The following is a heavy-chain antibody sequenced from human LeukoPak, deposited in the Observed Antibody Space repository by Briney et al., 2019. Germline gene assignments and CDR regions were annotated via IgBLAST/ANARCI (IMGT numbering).Heavy chain of an antibody. CDR2: THTSGST. CDR3: ARHHYQLSALDY. Sequence: SETLSLTCTVSGGSISSSSYYWGWIRQPPGKGLEWIGRTHTSGSTSYNPSLKSRVTISVDTSKNQFSLKLSSVAAADTAVYYCARHHYQLSALDYWGQGTLVTVSS. D-gene: IGHD2-2*01. V-gene: IGHV4-39*01. J-gene: IGHJ4*02. CDR1: GGSISSSSYY.